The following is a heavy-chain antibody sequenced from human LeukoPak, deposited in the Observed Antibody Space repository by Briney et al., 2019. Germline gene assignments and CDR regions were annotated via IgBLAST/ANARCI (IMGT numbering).Heavy chain of an antibody. J-gene: IGHJ4*02. CDR1: GGSISSYY. CDR3: ARGTSSGWYGCDS. V-gene: IGHV4-59*01. D-gene: IGHD6-19*01. CDR2: IYYSGTT. Sequence: PSETLSLTCTVSGGSISSYYWSWIRQPPGKGLEWIGYIYYSGTTNYNPSLKSRVTISVDTSKNQFSLKLNSVTAADTAVYYCARGTSSGWYGCDSWGQGTLVTVSS.